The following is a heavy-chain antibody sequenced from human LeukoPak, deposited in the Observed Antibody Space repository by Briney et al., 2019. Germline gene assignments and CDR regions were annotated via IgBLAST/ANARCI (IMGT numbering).Heavy chain of an antibody. CDR1: GGSFSGYY. J-gene: IGHJ6*03. CDR3: ARMIDIDAFYYYYMDV. CDR2: INHSGST. Sequence: SETLSLTCAVYGGSFSGYYWSWIRQPPGKGLEWIGEINHSGSTNYNPSLKSRVTISVDTSKNQFSLKLSSVTAADTAVYYCARMIDIDAFYYYYMDVWGKGTTVTVSS. V-gene: IGHV4-34*01. D-gene: IGHD5-12*01.